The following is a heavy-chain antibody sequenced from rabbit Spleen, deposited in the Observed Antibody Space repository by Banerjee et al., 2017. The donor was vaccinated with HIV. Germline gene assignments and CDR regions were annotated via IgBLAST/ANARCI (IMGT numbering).Heavy chain of an antibody. CDR3: ARDIGTSFSTYGMDL. Sequence: QEQLEESGGGLVQPEGSLTLTCTTSGFSFSSNDYICWVRQAPGKGLEWIACTAGGRSAFTYYASWAKGRFTCSKASSTTVTLQMTSLTAADTATYFCARDIGTSFSTYGMDLWGPGTLVTVS. CDR1: GFSFSSNDY. J-gene: IGHJ6*01. D-gene: IGHD8-1*01. V-gene: IGHV1S45*01. CDR2: TAGGRSAFT.